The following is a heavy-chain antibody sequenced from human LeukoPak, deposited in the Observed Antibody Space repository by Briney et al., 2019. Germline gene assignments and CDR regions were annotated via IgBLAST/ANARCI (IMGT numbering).Heavy chain of an antibody. V-gene: IGHV1-69*04. Sequence: GASVKVSCKASGGTFSSYAISWVRPAPGQGLEWMGRIIPILGIANYAQKFQGRVTITADKSTSTAYMELSSLRSEDTAVYYCARNKYCGGDCYNYNWFDPWGQGTLVTVSS. CDR1: GGTFSSYA. J-gene: IGHJ5*02. CDR3: ARNKYCGGDCYNYNWFDP. D-gene: IGHD2-21*02. CDR2: IIPILGIA.